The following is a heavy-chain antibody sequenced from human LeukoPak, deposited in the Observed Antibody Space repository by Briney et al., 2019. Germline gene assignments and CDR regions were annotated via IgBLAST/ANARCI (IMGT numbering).Heavy chain of an antibody. CDR2: IIPIFGTP. V-gene: IGHV1-69*13. Sequence: SVKVSCKASACSLNNYAIIWVRQAPGQGLEYMGGIIPIFGTPNYTQKFRGRITITADESTCIAYMELSNLRSDDTAVFYCAAGGWQSAAPLGWFDPWGQGTLVIVSS. J-gene: IGHJ5*02. CDR3: AAGGWQSAAPLGWFDP. D-gene: IGHD6-19*01. CDR1: ACSLNNYA.